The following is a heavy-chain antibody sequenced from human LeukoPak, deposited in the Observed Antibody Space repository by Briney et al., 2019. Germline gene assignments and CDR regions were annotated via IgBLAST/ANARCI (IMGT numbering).Heavy chain of an antibody. CDR3: AKDYGGSGNYDY. CDR1: GFTFSSYA. J-gene: IGHJ4*02. V-gene: IGHV3-23*01. CDR2: ISGSGGST. D-gene: IGHD3-10*01. Sequence: GGSLRLSCAASGFTFSSYAMSWVRQAPGKGLEWVSAISGSGGSTYYADSVKGRFTISRDNSKSTLYLQMNSLRAEDTAVYYCAKDYGGSGNYDYWGQGTLVTVSS.